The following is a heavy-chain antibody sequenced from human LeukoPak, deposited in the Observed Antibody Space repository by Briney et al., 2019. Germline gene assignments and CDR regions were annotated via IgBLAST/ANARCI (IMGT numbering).Heavy chain of an antibody. Sequence: PGGSLRLSCVASGFPFSSHGMHWVRQAPDKGLEWVSFIQYDEGNKFYAGSVRGRFTISRDISKNTLYLQMNSLRAEDTAVYFCAKDNPVLDYWGQGTLVTVSS. CDR1: GFPFSSHG. V-gene: IGHV3-30*02. D-gene: IGHD3-10*02. CDR3: AKDNPVLDY. J-gene: IGHJ4*02. CDR2: IQYDEGNK.